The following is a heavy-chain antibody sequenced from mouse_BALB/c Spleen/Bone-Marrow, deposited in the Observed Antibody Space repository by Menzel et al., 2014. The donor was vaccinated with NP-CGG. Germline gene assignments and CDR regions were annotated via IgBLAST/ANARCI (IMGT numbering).Heavy chain of an antibody. V-gene: IGHV1-7*01. D-gene: IGHD1-1*01. CDR1: GYTFTSYW. Sequence: LQESGAELAKPGDSLKMSCKASGYTFTSYWMHWVKQRPGKGLEWIGYINPSTDYTEYNQKFKDKATLTADKSSSTAFMQLSSLTSEDSAVYYCARRAYGGSYGFAYWGQGTLVTVSA. CDR2: INPSTDYT. CDR3: ARRAYGGSYGFAY. J-gene: IGHJ3*01.